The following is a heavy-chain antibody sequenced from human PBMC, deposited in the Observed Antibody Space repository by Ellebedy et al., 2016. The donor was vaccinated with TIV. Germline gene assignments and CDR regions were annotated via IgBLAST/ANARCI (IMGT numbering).Heavy chain of an antibody. CDR1: GGSISRSSYY. CDR2: IYYTGST. J-gene: IGHJ5*02. Sequence: SETLSLTCTVSGGSISRSSYYWGWIRQSPQEGLEWIGSIYYTGSTFYNPSLKSRVTISVDTSKSQFSLRLTSVTAADTAVYYCARWFGELLYVRWFDPWGQGTLVTVSS. CDR3: ARWFGELLYVRWFDP. D-gene: IGHD3-10*01. V-gene: IGHV4-39*01.